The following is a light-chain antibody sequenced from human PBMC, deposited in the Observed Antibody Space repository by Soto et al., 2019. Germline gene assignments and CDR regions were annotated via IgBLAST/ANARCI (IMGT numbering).Light chain of an antibody. CDR2: DAS. V-gene: IGKV1-5*01. J-gene: IGKJ1*01. Sequence: DIQMTQSPSTLSASVGDRVTITCRASQSISSWLAWYQQKPGKALKLLIYDASSLESGVPSSFSGSGSGTEFTLTISSLQPDDFATYYCQQGTFGQGTKVEIK. CDR3: QQGT. CDR1: QSISSW.